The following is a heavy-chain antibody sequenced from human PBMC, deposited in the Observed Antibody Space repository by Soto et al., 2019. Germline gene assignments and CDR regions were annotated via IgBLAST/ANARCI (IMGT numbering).Heavy chain of an antibody. D-gene: IGHD4-17*01. J-gene: IGHJ3*01. V-gene: IGHV3-23*01. CDR1: GFTFSSSG. CDR3: ADHGGCDF. Sequence: EGQLLQSGGGLVQPGESLRVSCAASGFTFSSSGMSWVRQAPGKGLEWVSSISVRGDHRYSADSVKGRFTVSRDNSQNTVYLQMNRLTAADTGVVYCADHGGCDFWGRGTMVAVSS. CDR2: ISVRGDHR.